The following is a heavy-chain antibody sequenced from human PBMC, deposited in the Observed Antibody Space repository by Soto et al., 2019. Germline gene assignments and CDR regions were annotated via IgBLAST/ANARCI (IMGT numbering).Heavy chain of an antibody. V-gene: IGHV1-69*17. CDR3: AREAGEGSWLPPYGMDV. Sequence: QVQLVQSGAEVKKPGSSVKVSCKASGGTFSSYAISWVRQAPGQGLEWMGGIIPIFGIANYAQKFQGRVTITADKSTSTAYMELSSLRSEDTAVYYCAREAGEGSWLPPYGMDVWGQGTTVTVSS. CDR2: IIPIFGIA. CDR1: GGTFSSYA. D-gene: IGHD6-19*01. J-gene: IGHJ6*02.